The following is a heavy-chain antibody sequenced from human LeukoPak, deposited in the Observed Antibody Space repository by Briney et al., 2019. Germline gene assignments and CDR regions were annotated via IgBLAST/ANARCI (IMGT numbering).Heavy chain of an antibody. CDR1: GYPFTDQF. J-gene: IGHJ4*02. V-gene: IGHV1-2*02. Sequence: GASVRLSCKASGYPFTDQFINWVRQAPGRGLEWMGWINPNSGDTNYEQRFQGRVTMTRDTSISTAYMDLTRLASDDTAVYYCARGELLVDYWGQGTLVTVSS. D-gene: IGHD3-10*01. CDR3: ARGELLVDY. CDR2: INPNSGDT.